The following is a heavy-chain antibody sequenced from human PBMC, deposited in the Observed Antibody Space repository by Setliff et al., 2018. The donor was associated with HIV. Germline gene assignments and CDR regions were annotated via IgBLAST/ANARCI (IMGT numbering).Heavy chain of an antibody. CDR2: ISAYSGDT. CDR1: GYTFTSYG. D-gene: IGHD3-3*01. J-gene: IGHJ3*02. V-gene: IGHV1-18*01. CDR3: ARDRTIFGVVPDAFDI. Sequence: GASVKVSCKASGYTFTSYGISWVRQAPGQGLEWMGWISAYSGDTNYAQKVQGRVTLTTDTSTSTAYMELRRLRSDDTAVYYCARDRTIFGVVPDAFDIWGQGTMVTVSS.